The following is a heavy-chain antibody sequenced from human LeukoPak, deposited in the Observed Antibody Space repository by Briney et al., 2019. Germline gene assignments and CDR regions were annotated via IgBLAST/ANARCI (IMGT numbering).Heavy chain of an antibody. Sequence: SETLSLTCTVSGGSISSSSYYWGWIRQPPGKGLEWIGSIYYSGSTYYNPSLKSRVTISVDTSKNQFSLKLSSVTAADTAVYYCARQWELLLDYWGQGTLVTVSS. J-gene: IGHJ4*02. CDR3: ARQWELLLDY. D-gene: IGHD1-26*01. CDR2: IYYSGST. V-gene: IGHV4-39*07. CDR1: GGSISSSSYY.